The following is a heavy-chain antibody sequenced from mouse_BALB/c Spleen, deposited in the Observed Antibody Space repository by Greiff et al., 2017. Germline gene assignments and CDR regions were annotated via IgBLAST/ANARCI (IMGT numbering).Heavy chain of an antibody. CDR3: ARDASWDWFAY. Sequence: VQLQQSGAELMKPGASVKISCKATGYTFSSYWIEWVKQRPGHGLEWIGEILPGSGSTNYNEKFKGKATFTADTSSNTAYMQLSSLTSEDSAVYYCARDASWDWFAYWGQGTLVTVSA. D-gene: IGHD4-1*01. CDR1: GYTFSSYW. J-gene: IGHJ3*01. V-gene: IGHV1-9*01. CDR2: ILPGSGST.